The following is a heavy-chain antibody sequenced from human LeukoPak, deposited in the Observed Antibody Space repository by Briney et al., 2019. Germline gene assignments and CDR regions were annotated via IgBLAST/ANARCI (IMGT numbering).Heavy chain of an antibody. V-gene: IGHV3-48*03. CDR2: ISSSGSTI. D-gene: IGHD3-10*01. CDR3: ARAGWFGELSQFDI. J-gene: IGHJ3*02. Sequence: GGSLRLSCAASGFTFSSYEMNWVRQAPGKWLEWVSYISSSGSTIYYADSVKGRFTISRDNAKNSLYLQMNSLRAEDTAVYYCARAGWFGELSQFDIWGQGTMVTVSS. CDR1: GFTFSSYE.